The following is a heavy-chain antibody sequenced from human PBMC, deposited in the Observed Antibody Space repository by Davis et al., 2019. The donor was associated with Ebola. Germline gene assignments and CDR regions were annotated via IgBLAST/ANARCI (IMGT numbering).Heavy chain of an antibody. V-gene: IGHV1-46*01. J-gene: IGHJ6*02. CDR1: GYTFTGYY. CDR2: INPSGGST. D-gene: IGHD3-10*01. CDR3: ARELWFGELLYLGGTMDV. Sequence: ASVQVSCKASGYTFTGYYMHWVRQAPGQGLEWMGIINPSGGSTTYAQKFQGRVTMTRNTSISTAYMELSSLRSEDTAVYYCARELWFGELLYLGGTMDVWGQGTTVTVSS.